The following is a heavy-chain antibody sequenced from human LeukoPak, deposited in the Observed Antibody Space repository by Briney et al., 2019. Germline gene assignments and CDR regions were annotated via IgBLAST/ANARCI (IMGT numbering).Heavy chain of an antibody. CDR3: AMNTPLAY. J-gene: IGHJ4*02. CDR2: ISGSGDYT. CDR1: GFTFSSYA. V-gene: IGHV3-23*01. D-gene: IGHD5-18*01. Sequence: GGSLRLSCAASGFTFSSYAMSWVRQTPGKGLEWVSAISGSGDYTYYTDSVKGRFTISRDNSKNTLYLQMNSLGAEDTAVYYCAMNTPLAYWGQGTLVTVSS.